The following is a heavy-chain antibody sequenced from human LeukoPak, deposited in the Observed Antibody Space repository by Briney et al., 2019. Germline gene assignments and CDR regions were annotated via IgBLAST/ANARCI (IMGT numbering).Heavy chain of an antibody. J-gene: IGHJ4*02. CDR1: GFTFSTYT. V-gene: IGHV3-21*01. CDR2: ISSSSSYI. D-gene: IGHD5-12*01. CDR3: ARDPRGYSGYFDY. Sequence: GGSLRLSCAASGFTFSTYTMNWVRQAPGKGLEWVSSISSSSSYIYYADSVKGRFTISRDNAKNSLYLQMSSLRAEDTAVYYCARDPRGYSGYFDYWGQGTLVTVSS.